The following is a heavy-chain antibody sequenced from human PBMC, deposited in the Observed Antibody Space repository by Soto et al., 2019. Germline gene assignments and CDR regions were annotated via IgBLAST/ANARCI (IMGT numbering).Heavy chain of an antibody. CDR2: ISAYHGNT. D-gene: IGHD6-19*01. Sequence: ASVKVSCKASGYTFTSYGSRWVRQAPGEGLEWMGWISAYHGNTNYAQKLQVRVTMTTDTATSTAYMELRSLRSDDTAVYYCARAPDTSGWTGYLQHWGQGTLVTVSS. V-gene: IGHV1-18*04. CDR3: ARAPDTSGWTGYLQH. J-gene: IGHJ1*01. CDR1: GYTFTSYG.